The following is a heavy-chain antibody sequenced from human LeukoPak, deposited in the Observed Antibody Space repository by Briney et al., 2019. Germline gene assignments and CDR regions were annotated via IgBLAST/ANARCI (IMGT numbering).Heavy chain of an antibody. D-gene: IGHD1-26*01. Sequence: GGSLRLSCAASGFTFSSYWMHWVRQAPGKGLVWVSRINSDGSSTSYADSVKGRLTISRDHAKHTLYLQMNSLGAEDTAVYYCARDRDSGSYPHGGGFDPWGQGTLVTVSS. J-gene: IGHJ5*02. CDR2: INSDGSST. CDR1: GFTFSSYW. V-gene: IGHV3-74*01. CDR3: ARDRDSGSYPHGGGFDP.